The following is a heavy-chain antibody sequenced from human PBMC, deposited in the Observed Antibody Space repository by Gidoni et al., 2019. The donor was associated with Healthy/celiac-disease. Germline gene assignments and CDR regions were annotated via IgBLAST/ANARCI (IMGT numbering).Heavy chain of an antibody. CDR3: ARVQPLRYFDGRVLGPDDYGMDV. J-gene: IGHJ6*02. D-gene: IGHD3-9*01. CDR2: INHSGST. CDR1: GGSFSVYY. Sequence: QVQLQQWGAGLLKPSETLSLTCAVYGGSFSVYYWSWIRQHPGKGLEWIGEINHSGSTNYNPSLKSRVTISVDTSKNQFSLKLSSVTAADTAVYYCARVQPLRYFDGRVLGPDDYGMDVWGQGTTVTVSS. V-gene: IGHV4-34*01.